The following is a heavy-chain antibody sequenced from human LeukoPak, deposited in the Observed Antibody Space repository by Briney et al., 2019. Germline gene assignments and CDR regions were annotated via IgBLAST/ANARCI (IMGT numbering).Heavy chain of an antibody. CDR2: MNPNSGNT. Sequence: ASVKVSCKASGYTFTSYDINWVRQATGQGLEWMGWMNPNSGNTGYAQKFQGRVTITRNTSISTAYMELSSLRSEDTAVYYCARGTNYSNDFDYWGQGTLVTVSS. D-gene: IGHD4-11*01. V-gene: IGHV1-8*03. J-gene: IGHJ4*02. CDR3: ARGTNYSNDFDY. CDR1: GYTFTSYD.